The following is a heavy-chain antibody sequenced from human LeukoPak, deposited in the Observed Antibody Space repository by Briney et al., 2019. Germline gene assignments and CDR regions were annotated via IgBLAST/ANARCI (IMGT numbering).Heavy chain of an antibody. CDR3: ARDSGGDAFDI. J-gene: IGHJ3*02. CDR1: GYTFTGYY. V-gene: IGHV1-46*01. CDR2: INPSGGST. Sequence: ASVKVSCKASGYTFTGYYMHWVRQAPGQGLEWMGIINPSGGSTSYAQKFQGRVTMTRDMSTSTVYMELSSLRSEDTAVYYCARDSGGDAFDIWGQGTMVTVSS.